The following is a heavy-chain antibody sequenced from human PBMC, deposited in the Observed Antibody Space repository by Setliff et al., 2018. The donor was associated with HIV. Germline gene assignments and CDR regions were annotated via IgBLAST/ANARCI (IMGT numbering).Heavy chain of an antibody. CDR3: ARHEPGWYALSGGRYFDY. Sequence: PGGSLRLSCAASGFTFSNYEMNWVRQAPGKGLEWVSYITSSGITTYYADSVKGRFTFSRDNAKNSLYLVMNSLTAEDTAVYYCARHEPGWYALSGGRYFDYWGQGTLVTVSS. V-gene: IGHV3-48*03. CDR1: GFTFSNYE. J-gene: IGHJ4*02. D-gene: IGHD6-19*01. CDR2: ITSSGITT.